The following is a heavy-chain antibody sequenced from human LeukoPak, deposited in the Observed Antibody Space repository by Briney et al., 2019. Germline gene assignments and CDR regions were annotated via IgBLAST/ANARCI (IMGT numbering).Heavy chain of an antibody. CDR1: GFTVSSNC. CDR2: IYSGGST. V-gene: IGHV3-53*01. Sequence: GGSLRLSCAASGFTVSSNCMSWVRQAPGKGLEWVSVIYSGGSTYYADSVKGRFTISRDNSKNTLYLQMNSLRAEDTAVYYCARDSPDYYDSSGYYPHYFDYWGQGTLVTVSS. CDR3: ARDSPDYYDSSGYYPHYFDY. D-gene: IGHD3-22*01. J-gene: IGHJ4*02.